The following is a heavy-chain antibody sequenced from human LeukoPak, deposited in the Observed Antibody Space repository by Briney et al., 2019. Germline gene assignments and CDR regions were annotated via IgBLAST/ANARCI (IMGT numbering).Heavy chain of an antibody. Sequence: GGSLRLSCAASGFTFSSHAMNWVRQAPGKGLEWAAVISYDGSTKYYVDSVKGRFTISRDNSKNTLYLQMNSLRAEDTAVYYCARAKRVAVAATSYWFDPWGQGTLVTVSS. J-gene: IGHJ5*02. CDR3: ARAKRVAVAATSYWFDP. CDR1: GFTFSSHA. CDR2: ISYDGSTK. V-gene: IGHV3-30*04. D-gene: IGHD2-15*01.